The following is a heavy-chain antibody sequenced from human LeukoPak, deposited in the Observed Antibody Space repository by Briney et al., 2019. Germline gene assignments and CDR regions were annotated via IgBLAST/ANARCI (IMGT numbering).Heavy chain of an antibody. V-gene: IGHV4-34*01. J-gene: IGHJ6*02. D-gene: IGHD6-19*01. CDR3: ARGGHSSGWFNYYGMDV. CDR1: GGSFSGYY. Sequence: SETLSLTCAVYGGSFSGYYWSWIRQPPGKGLEWIGEINHSGSTNYNPSLKSRVTISVDTSKNQFSLNLSSVTAADTAVYYCARGGHSSGWFNYYGMDVWGQGTTVTVSS. CDR2: INHSGST.